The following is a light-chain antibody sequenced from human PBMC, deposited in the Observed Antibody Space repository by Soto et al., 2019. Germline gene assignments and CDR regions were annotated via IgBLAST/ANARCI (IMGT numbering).Light chain of an antibody. Sequence: QLVLTQPPSVSAASGQTVTISCSGSSSNIGNNYVSWYQQLPGAAPKLLIYGNDKRPSGIADRFSGSKSDTSATLGITGLQTGDEADYYCGTWDSSLASVAFGGGTKLTVL. V-gene: IGLV1-51*01. J-gene: IGLJ2*01. CDR2: GND. CDR3: GTWDSSLASVA. CDR1: SSNIGNNY.